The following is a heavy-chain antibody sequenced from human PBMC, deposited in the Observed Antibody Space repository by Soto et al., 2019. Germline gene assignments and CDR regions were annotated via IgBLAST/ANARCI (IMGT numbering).Heavy chain of an antibody. J-gene: IGHJ4*02. Sequence: QVYLHQSGPGLVKPSGTLSLTCAVSGDSISSTHWWTWVRQTPGKGLEWIGEVYHSGSPSYNPALKSRVTISVDKSNNQFSLKLTSVTAADTAVYYCATLPTRIVVTVLPIPNWGQGTLVSVSS. D-gene: IGHD2-21*01. V-gene: IGHV4-4*02. CDR1: GDSISSTHW. CDR2: VYHSGSP. CDR3: ATLPTRIVVTVLPIPN.